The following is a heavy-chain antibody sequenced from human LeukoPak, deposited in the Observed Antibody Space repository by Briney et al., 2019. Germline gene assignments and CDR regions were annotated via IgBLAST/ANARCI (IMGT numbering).Heavy chain of an antibody. CDR3: ARVLDRSVGATSFAYFDN. Sequence: PSETLSLTCTVSGGSMRSYYWSWIRQPPGTGLEWIGYIYYSGSTFYNPSLKSRVTISVDTSKNQFSLKLSSVTAADMAVYYCARVLDRSVGATSFAYFDNWGQGTLVTVSS. CDR1: GGSMRSYY. CDR2: IYYSGST. V-gene: IGHV4-59*01. J-gene: IGHJ4*02. D-gene: IGHD1-26*01.